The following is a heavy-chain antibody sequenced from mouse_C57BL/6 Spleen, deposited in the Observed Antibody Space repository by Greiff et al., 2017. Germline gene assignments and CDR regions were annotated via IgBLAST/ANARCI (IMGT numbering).Heavy chain of an antibody. Sequence: VQLQQSGPELVKPGASVKISCKASGYSFTDSNMTWVKQSNGKSLEWIGVINPNYGTPSYTQKFKGKATLTADHSSSSAYMQLNSLTSEDAAVYDCARSGYYGSSWEFDVWGTGTTVTVSA. D-gene: IGHD1-1*01. CDR3: ARSGYYGSSWEFDV. CDR2: INPNYGTP. CDR1: GYSFTDSN. J-gene: IGHJ1*03. V-gene: IGHV1-39*01.